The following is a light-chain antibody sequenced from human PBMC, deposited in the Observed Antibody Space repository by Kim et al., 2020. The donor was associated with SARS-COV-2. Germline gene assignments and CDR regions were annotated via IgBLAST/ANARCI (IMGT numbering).Light chain of an antibody. CDR1: SGSVSTSLY. J-gene: IGLJ3*02. CDR2: NTN. CDR3: VLFMGGGISV. Sequence: GETITLTCGLSSGSVSTSLYPTWYQQTPGQTPRILMSNTNVRSSGVPDRFSGSILGNKAALTITGAQADDESLYYCVLFMGGGISVFGGGTQLTVL. V-gene: IGLV8-61*01.